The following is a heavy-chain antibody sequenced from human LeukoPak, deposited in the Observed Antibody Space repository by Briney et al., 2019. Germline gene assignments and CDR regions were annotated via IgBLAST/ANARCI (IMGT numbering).Heavy chain of an antibody. CDR1: GFTFSSYG. CDR3: ARGGLIQRHAFDI. Sequence: PGGSLRLSCAASGFTFSSYGMHWVRQAPGKGLEWVAFIRYDGSNKYYADSVKGRFTISRDNSKNTLYLQMNSLRAEDTAVYYCARGGLIQRHAFDIWGQGTMVTVSS. V-gene: IGHV3-30*02. CDR2: IRYDGSNK. D-gene: IGHD1-1*01. J-gene: IGHJ3*02.